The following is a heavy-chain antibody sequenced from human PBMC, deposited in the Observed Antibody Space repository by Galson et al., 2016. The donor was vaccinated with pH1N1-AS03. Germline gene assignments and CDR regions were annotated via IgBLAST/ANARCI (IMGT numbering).Heavy chain of an antibody. D-gene: IGHD2-15*01. CDR1: GYTFSTYG. CDR2: ISGYDDDT. Sequence: SGYTFSTYGVSWVRQAPGQGLEWMGWISGYDDDTNYAQNVAGRVTMTTDKSTSTVYVELRSLRSDDTAVYYCARDRGFRPDTFDIWGQGTWVTVSS. CDR3: ARDRGFRPDTFDI. V-gene: IGHV1-18*04. J-gene: IGHJ3*02.